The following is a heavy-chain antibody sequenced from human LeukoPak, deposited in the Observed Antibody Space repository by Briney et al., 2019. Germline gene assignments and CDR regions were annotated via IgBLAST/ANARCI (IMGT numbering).Heavy chain of an antibody. CDR3: ARFSEGRYDSSGYYPNDY. CDR2: IYHSGST. CDR1: GGSISSSNW. V-gene: IGHV4-4*02. Sequence: KPSETLSLTCAVSGGSISSSNWWSWVRQPPGKGLEWIGEIYHSGSTNYNPSLKSRVTISVDKSKNQFSLELSSVTAADTAVYYCARFSEGRYDSSGYYPNDYWGQGTLVTVSS. J-gene: IGHJ4*02. D-gene: IGHD3-22*01.